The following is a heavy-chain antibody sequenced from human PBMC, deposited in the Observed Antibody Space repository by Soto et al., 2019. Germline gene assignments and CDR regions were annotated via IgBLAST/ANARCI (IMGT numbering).Heavy chain of an antibody. Sequence: VQLVESGGGLVQPGGSLRLSCAASGFTFSSSSMNWVRQAPGKGLEWVSFIDTLSSTMYYADSVRGRFTISRDNVKNSLYLQMNSLRDEDTAIYSCTGGGVSSGSGYWGQGTLVTVSS. CDR2: IDTLSSTM. J-gene: IGHJ4*02. CDR1: GFTFSSSS. D-gene: IGHD3-22*01. V-gene: IGHV3-48*02. CDR3: TGGGVSSGSGY.